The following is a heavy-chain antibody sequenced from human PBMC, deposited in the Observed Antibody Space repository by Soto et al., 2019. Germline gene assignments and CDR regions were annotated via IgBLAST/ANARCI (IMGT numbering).Heavy chain of an antibody. D-gene: IGHD6-19*01. CDR3: ARGPAVADDYFDY. V-gene: IGHV1-2*04. CDR1: GYTFTGYY. J-gene: IGHJ4*02. CDR2: INPNSGGT. Sequence: GASVKVSCKASGYTFTGYYMHWVRQAPGQGLEWMGWINPNSGGTNYAQKFQGWVTMTRDTSISTAYMELSRLRSDDTAVYYCARGPAVADDYFDYWGQGTLVTVSS.